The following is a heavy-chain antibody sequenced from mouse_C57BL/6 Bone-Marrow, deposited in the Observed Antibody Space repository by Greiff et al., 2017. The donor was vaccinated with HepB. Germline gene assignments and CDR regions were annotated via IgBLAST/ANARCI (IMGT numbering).Heavy chain of an antibody. V-gene: IGHV6-3*01. CDR2: IRLKSDNYAT. Sequence: EVKVEESGGGLVQPGGSMKLSCVASGFTFSNYWMNWVRQSPEKGLEWVAQIRLKSDNYATHYAESVKGRFTISRDDSKSSVYLQMNNLRAEDTGIYYCTVATTVVYWYFDVWGTGTTVTVSS. J-gene: IGHJ1*03. CDR1: GFTFSNYW. CDR3: TVATTVVYWYFDV. D-gene: IGHD1-1*01.